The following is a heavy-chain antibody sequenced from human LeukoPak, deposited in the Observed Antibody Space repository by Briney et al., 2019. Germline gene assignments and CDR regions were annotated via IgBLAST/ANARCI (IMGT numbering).Heavy chain of an antibody. CDR1: GGSIGSGSYY. D-gene: IGHD3-3*01. V-gene: IGHV4-61*02. CDR3: ARDSGPFLEWLSHDVRYYFDY. CDR2: IYTSGST. Sequence: PSQTLSLTCTVSGGSIGSGSYYWSWIRQPAGKGLEWIGRIYTSGSTNYNPSLKSRVTISVDTSKNQFSLKLSSVTAADTAVYYCARDSGPFLEWLSHDVRYYFDYWGQGTLVTVSS. J-gene: IGHJ4*02.